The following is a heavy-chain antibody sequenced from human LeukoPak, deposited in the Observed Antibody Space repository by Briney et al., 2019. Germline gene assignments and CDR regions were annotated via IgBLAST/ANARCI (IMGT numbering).Heavy chain of an antibody. CDR2: ISFSGSTM. D-gene: IGHD1-1*01. CDR1: GFTFSNFA. V-gene: IGHV3-48*03. Sequence: GGSLRLSCAASGFTFSNFAMNWVRQAPGKGLEWVSYISFSGSTMSYADSVKGRFTISRDNAKKSLYLQMNSLRAEDTAVYYCARGVPIDYWGQGTLVTVSS. J-gene: IGHJ4*02. CDR3: ARGVPIDY.